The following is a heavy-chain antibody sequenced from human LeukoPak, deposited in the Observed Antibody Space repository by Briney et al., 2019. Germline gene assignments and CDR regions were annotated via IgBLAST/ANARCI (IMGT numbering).Heavy chain of an antibody. D-gene: IGHD1-26*01. CDR1: GFTVSTYG. CDR2: IRYDGSNE. V-gene: IGHV3-30*02. CDR3: AREMGILNY. J-gene: IGHJ4*02. Sequence: PGGALRLSCAASGFTVSTYGMHWVRQAPGKGPEWVAFIRYDGSNEYYADAVKGRFTISKDNSNNTLYLQMNSLRSEDTAMYYCAREMGILNYWGQGTLVTVPS.